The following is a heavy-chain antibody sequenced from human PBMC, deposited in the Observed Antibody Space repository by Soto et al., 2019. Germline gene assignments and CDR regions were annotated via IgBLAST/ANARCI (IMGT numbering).Heavy chain of an antibody. V-gene: IGHV1-8*01. CDR1: GDTFTTYD. CDR2: INPNSGNI. J-gene: IGHJ5*02. Sequence: ASVKVSCKASGDTFTTYDINWVRQATGHGLEWMGWINPNSGNIGYAQKFQGRVTMTRDTSKSTVYLELNNLSAEDTAVYHCAKNQGVELVPLATVDWFDPWGQGSVVTVSS. D-gene: IGHD1-26*01. CDR3: AKNQGVELVPLATVDWFDP.